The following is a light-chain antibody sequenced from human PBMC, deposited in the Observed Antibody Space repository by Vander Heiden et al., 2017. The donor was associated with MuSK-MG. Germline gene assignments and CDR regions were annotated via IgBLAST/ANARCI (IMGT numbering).Light chain of an antibody. Sequence: EIVMTQSPATLSVSPGERATLSCRASQSVSSNLAWYQQKPGQAPRLLIYGASTRATGIPARFSGSGSGTEFTLTISSLQSEDFAVYYCQQYNNWRALNVGGGTKVEIK. CDR3: QQYNNWRALN. J-gene: IGKJ4*01. CDR1: QSVSSN. V-gene: IGKV3-15*01. CDR2: GAS.